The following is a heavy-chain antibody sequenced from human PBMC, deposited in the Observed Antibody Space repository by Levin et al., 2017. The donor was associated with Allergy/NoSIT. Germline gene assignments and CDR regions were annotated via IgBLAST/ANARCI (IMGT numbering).Heavy chain of an antibody. CDR3: AKVSYDRSGYYSYFEY. CDR2: ISVSGGTT. CDR1: GFTFSSFA. Sequence: GGSLRLSCAASGFTFSSFAMTWVRQAPGKGLEWVSSISVSGGTTYYADSAKGRFSISRDNSKNTLYLQMNSLRAEDTAVYYCAKVSYDRSGYYSYFEYWGHGTLVTVSS. V-gene: IGHV3-23*01. J-gene: IGHJ4*01. D-gene: IGHD3-22*01.